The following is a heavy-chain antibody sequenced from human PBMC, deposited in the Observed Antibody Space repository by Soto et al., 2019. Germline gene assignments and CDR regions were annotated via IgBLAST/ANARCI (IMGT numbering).Heavy chain of an antibody. Sequence: ASVKVCCKASGYTFTGYYMHWVRQAPGQGLEWMGWINPNSGGTNYAQKFQGWVTMTRDTSISTAYMELSRLRSDDTAVYYCARDRKVANGPEWSGWFSYYYYGMDVWGQGTTVTVSS. CDR3: ARDRKVANGPEWSGWFSYYYYGMDV. J-gene: IGHJ6*02. V-gene: IGHV1-2*04. D-gene: IGHD6-19*01. CDR2: INPNSGGT. CDR1: GYTFTGYY.